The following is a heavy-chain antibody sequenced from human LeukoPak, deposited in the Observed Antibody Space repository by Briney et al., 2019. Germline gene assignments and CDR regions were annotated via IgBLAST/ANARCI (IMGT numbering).Heavy chain of an antibody. CDR1: GGSISSYY. D-gene: IGHD4-17*01. CDR2: IYYGGST. CDR3: ARGLDYGDEPYYFDY. V-gene: IGHV4-59*01. J-gene: IGHJ4*02. Sequence: SETLSLTCTVSGGSISSYYWSWIRQPPGKGLEWIGYIYYGGSTNYNPSLKSRVTISVDTSKNQFSLKLSSVTAADTAVYYCARGLDYGDEPYYFDYWGQGTLVTVSS.